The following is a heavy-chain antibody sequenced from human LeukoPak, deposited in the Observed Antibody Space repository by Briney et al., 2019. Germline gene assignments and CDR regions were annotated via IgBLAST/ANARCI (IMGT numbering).Heavy chain of an antibody. CDR1: GFTISSNY. CDR3: ARFVYSSSSVDY. CDR2: IYSGGST. Sequence: GGSLRLSCAASGFTISSNYMSWVRQAPGKGLEWVSVIYSGGSTYYADSVKGRFTISRDNSKNTLYLQMNSLRAEDTAVYYCARFVYSSSSVDYWGQGTLVTVSS. V-gene: IGHV3-66*02. D-gene: IGHD6-6*01. J-gene: IGHJ4*02.